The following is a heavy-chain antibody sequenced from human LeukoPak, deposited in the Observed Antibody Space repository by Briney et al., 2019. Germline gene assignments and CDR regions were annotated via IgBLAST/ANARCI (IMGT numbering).Heavy chain of an antibody. CDR3: ARSPYYFDSSGYHGAYYFDY. V-gene: IGHV4-38-2*01. D-gene: IGHD3-22*01. CDR1: GYSISSGEY. J-gene: IGHJ4*02. Sequence: PSETLSLTCVVSGYSISSGEYWGWIRQPPGTGLEWIGSIYHSGSTYNNPSLKSRVTISVDTSKNQFSLKLSSVTAADTAVYYCARSPYYFDSSGYHGAYYFDYWGQGTLVTVSS. CDR2: IYHSGST.